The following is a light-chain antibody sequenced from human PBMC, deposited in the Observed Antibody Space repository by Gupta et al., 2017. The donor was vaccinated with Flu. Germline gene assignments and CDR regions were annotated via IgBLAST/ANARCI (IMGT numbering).Light chain of an antibody. Sequence: PGEPASISCRSSPSLLDSNGYDYMDWYVQQPGQSPPLLLHSGSTRASGVPDRFSGSGSGTDFTLKISSVESEDVGVYYCMQPLQTPPGLTFGPGTKVEIK. CDR3: MQPLQTPPGLT. CDR2: SGS. J-gene: IGKJ3*01. V-gene: IGKV2-28*01. CDR1: PSLLDSNGYDY.